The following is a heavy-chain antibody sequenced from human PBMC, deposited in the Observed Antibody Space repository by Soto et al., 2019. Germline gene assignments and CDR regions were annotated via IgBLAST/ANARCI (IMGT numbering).Heavy chain of an antibody. J-gene: IGHJ5*02. CDR1: GYTFTSYG. Sequence: GASVKVSCKASGYTFTSYGISWVRQAPGQGLEWMGWISAYNGNTNYAQKLQGRVTMTTDTSTSTAYMELRSLRSDDTAVYYCAGTLYGDSLMNWFDPWGQGTLVTVSS. CDR3: AGTLYGDSLMNWFDP. V-gene: IGHV1-18*01. D-gene: IGHD4-17*01. CDR2: ISAYNGNT.